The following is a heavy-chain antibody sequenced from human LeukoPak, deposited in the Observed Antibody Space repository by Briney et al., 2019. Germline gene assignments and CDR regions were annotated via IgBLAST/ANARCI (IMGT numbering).Heavy chain of an antibody. J-gene: IGHJ4*02. CDR2: IRYDGSSK. D-gene: IGHD3-22*01. CDR1: GFTFSNYA. V-gene: IGHV3-30*02. Sequence: GGSLRLSCAASGFTFSNYAMHWVRQAPGKGLEWLAYIRYDGSSKYYADFVKGRFTISRDNAKNSLYLQMNSLRAEDTAVYYCARDYYDSSGYYSDPGDYWGQGTLVTVSS. CDR3: ARDYYDSSGYYSDPGDY.